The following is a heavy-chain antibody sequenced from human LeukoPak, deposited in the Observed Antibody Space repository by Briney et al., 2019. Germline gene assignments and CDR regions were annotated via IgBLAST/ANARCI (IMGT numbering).Heavy chain of an antibody. CDR1: GFTFSSYW. Sequence: PGGSLRLSCAASGFTFSSYWMSWVRQAPGKGLEWVANIKQDGSEKYYVDSVEGRFTISRDNAKNSLYLQMNSLRAEDTAVYYCARVQDDFWSGKADCWGQGTLVTVSS. V-gene: IGHV3-7*01. J-gene: IGHJ4*02. D-gene: IGHD3-3*01. CDR2: IKQDGSEK. CDR3: ARVQDDFWSGKADC.